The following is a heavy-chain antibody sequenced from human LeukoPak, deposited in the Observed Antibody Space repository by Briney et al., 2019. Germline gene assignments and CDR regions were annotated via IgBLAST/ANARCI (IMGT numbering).Heavy chain of an antibody. CDR1: GGTFSSYG. D-gene: IGHD1-26*01. J-gene: IGHJ4*02. V-gene: IGHV1-18*01. Sequence: GASVKVSCKASGGTFSSYGISWVRRAPGQGLEWMGWISAYNGNTNYAQKLQGRVTMTTDTSTSTAYMELRSLRSDDTAVYYCARGSREPSSFDYWGQGTLVTVSS. CDR3: ARGSREPSSFDY. CDR2: ISAYNGNT.